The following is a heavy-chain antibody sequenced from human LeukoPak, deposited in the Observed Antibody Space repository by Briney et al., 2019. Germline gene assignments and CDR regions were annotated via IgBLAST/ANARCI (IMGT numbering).Heavy chain of an antibody. CDR3: ARVGRTKVATMAY. V-gene: IGHV1-2*02. J-gene: IGHJ4*02. Sequence: ASVKVSCEASGYTFTGYYMHWVRQAPGQGLEWMGWINPNSGGTNYAQKFQGRVTMTRDTSISTAYMELRNLRSDDTATYYCARVGRTKVATMAYWGQGTLVTVSS. CDR1: GYTFTGYY. D-gene: IGHD5-12*01. CDR2: INPNSGGT.